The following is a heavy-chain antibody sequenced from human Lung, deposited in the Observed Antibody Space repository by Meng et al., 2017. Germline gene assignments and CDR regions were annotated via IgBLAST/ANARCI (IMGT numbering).Heavy chain of an antibody. V-gene: IGHV3-48*03. D-gene: IGHD6-19*01. Sequence: GESLKISCAASGFTFSSYEMNWVRQAPGKGLEWVSYISSSGSTIYYADSVKGRFTISRDNAKNSLYLQMNSLRAEDTAVYYCARVPEPYSSGWYTYWGQGTLVTVPS. CDR3: ARVPEPYSSGWYTY. J-gene: IGHJ4*02. CDR2: ISSSGSTI. CDR1: GFTFSSYE.